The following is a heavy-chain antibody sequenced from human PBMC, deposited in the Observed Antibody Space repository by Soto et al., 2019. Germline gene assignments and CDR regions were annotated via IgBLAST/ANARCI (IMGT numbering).Heavy chain of an antibody. CDR2: MYYSGTT. D-gene: IGHD2-8*01. CDR3: ARDGGFCTNGVCPVYYYYGMDV. V-gene: IGHV4-30-4*02. CDR1: CGSIPSGAYY. J-gene: IGHJ6*02. Sequence: SDTLSLTCTVSCGSIPSGAYYCSWLRQPPGEDLDLIGNMYYSGTTYNNPSLKSRVTISVDTSNYQFSLKLSSVTAADTAVYYCARDGGFCTNGVCPVYYYYGMDVWGQGTTVTVS.